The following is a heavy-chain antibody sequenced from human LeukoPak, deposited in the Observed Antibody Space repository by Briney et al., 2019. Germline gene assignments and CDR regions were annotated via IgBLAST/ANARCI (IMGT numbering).Heavy chain of an antibody. CDR3: AKPYKYGVRDVHFDY. CDR1: AFTFSSYG. CDR2: ISNDGSNE. J-gene: IGHJ4*02. D-gene: IGHD5-24*01. Sequence: GGPLRLSCAASAFTFSSYGMHWVRQAPGKGLEWVAAISNDGSNEYYADSVKGRFTISRDNSKNTLYLQMNSLRAEDTAVYYCAKPYKYGVRDVHFDYWGQGTLVTVSS. V-gene: IGHV3-30*18.